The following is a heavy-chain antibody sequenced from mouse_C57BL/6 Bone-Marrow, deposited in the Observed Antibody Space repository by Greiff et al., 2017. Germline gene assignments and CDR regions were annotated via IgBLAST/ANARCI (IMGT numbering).Heavy chain of an antibody. CDR2: IYPGSGST. V-gene: IGHV1-55*01. J-gene: IGHJ2*01. Sequence: QVQLQQPGAELVKPGASVKMSCKASGYTFTSYWITWVKQRPGQGLEWIGDIYPGSGSTNYNEKFKSKATLTVYTSSSTAYMQLSSLTSEDSAVYYCARGGIYDYDNYWGQGTTLTVSS. CDR1: GYTFTSYW. D-gene: IGHD2-4*01. CDR3: ARGGIYDYDNY.